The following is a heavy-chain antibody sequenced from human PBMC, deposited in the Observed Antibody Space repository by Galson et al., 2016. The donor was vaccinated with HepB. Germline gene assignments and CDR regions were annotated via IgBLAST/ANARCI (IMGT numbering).Heavy chain of an antibody. V-gene: IGHV4-39*07. CDR3: ARGHYRSWSAYYTAFYFDY. Sequence: ETLSLTCTVSGGSISSSSHFWGWIRQPPGKGLEWIGNVLYSGGTNYSPSLRGRATISVDTSRTQFSLQLTSVTAADTAVYYCARGHYRSWSAYYTAFYFDYWGQGTLVTVSS. CDR1: GGSISSSSHF. J-gene: IGHJ4*02. CDR2: VLYSGGT. D-gene: IGHD3-3*01.